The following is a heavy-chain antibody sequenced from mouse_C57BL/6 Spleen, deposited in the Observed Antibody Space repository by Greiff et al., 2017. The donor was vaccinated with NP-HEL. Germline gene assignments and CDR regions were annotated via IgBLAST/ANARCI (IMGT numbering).Heavy chain of an antibody. CDR3: ARVPYYGYDKAMDY. D-gene: IGHD2-9*01. Sequence: VKLMESGAELVRPGTSVKVSCKASGYAFTNYLIEWVKQRPGQGLEWIGVINPGSGGTNYNEKFKGKATLTADKSSSTAYMQLSSLTSEDSAVYFCARVPYYGYDKAMDYWGQGTSVTVSS. V-gene: IGHV1-54*01. J-gene: IGHJ4*01. CDR2: INPGSGGT. CDR1: GYAFTNYL.